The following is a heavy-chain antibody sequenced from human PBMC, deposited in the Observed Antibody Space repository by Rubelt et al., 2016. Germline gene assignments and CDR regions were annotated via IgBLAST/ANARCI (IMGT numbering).Heavy chain of an antibody. J-gene: IGHJ4*02. CDR2: ISGSGGTT. CDR3: AKNRWGDSSAYSDY. CDR1: GFSFRNYA. V-gene: IGHV3-23*01. Sequence: EVQVLESGGDVVQPGGSLRLSCAVSGFSFRNYAMSWVRQAPGKGLEWVSTISGSGGTTYYADSVKGRFTIYRENSKNTLYLQMNSLRAEDTAVDYCAKNRWGDSSAYSDYWGQGTLVTVSS. D-gene: IGHD3-22*01.